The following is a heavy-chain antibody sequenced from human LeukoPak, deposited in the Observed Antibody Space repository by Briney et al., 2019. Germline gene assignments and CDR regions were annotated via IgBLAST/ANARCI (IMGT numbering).Heavy chain of an antibody. CDR2: IITSSRTT. V-gene: IGHV3-48*01. Sequence: GGSLRLSCAASGFTFSSYSMNWVRQAPGKGLEWVSYIITSSRTTYYADSVKGRFTISRDNAKNSLYLQMNSLRAEDTAVYYCARDLLAATTTTGRSLDYWGQGTLVTVSS. CDR3: ARDLLAATTTTGRSLDY. J-gene: IGHJ4*02. D-gene: IGHD1-1*01. CDR1: GFTFSSYS.